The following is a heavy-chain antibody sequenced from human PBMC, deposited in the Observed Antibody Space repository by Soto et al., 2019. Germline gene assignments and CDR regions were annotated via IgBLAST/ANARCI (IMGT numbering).Heavy chain of an antibody. CDR3: AHRHRFCSGGVCPAYSFVH. D-gene: IGHD2-8*02. CDR2: IYWDDDK. Sequence: SGPTLVNPTQTLTLTCTFSGFSINSDGVGVGWIRQPPGKALECLAVIYWDDDKRYSPSLKSRLTITKDTSENQVVLTMTNMDPVDTATYFCAHRHRFCSGGVCPAYSFVHWGQGTLVTVSS. J-gene: IGHJ4*02. V-gene: IGHV2-5*02. CDR1: GFSINSDGVG.